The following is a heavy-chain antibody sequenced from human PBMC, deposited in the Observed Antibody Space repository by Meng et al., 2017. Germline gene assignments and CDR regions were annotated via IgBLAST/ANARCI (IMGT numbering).Heavy chain of an antibody. J-gene: IGHJ4*02. CDR2: IVYSGST. Sequence: QGRLAVSGPGLGRLSETLSPTCTVSGGSVGSGNYYWSWIRQPPGKGLEWIGYIVYSGSTTYNPSLKTRVTISVDTSKNQFSLKLTSVTAADTAVYFCARDVGGDYETLFDYWGQGTLVTVSS. V-gene: IGHV4-61*01. CDR1: GGSVGSGNYY. D-gene: IGHD4-17*01. CDR3: ARDVGGDYETLFDY.